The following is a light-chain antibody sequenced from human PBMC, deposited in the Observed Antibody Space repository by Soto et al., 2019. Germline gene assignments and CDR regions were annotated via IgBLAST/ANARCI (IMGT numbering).Light chain of an antibody. CDR1: SSNIGSNT. Sequence: QSVLIQPPSASGTPGPRVTISCSGSSSNIGSNTVNWFQQVPGMAPRLLIYNDSQRPSGVPDRFSGSRSGTSASLAISGLQSDDEADFYCASWDVSLEAWVFGGGTKLTVL. J-gene: IGLJ3*02. V-gene: IGLV1-44*01. CDR2: NDS. CDR3: ASWDVSLEAWV.